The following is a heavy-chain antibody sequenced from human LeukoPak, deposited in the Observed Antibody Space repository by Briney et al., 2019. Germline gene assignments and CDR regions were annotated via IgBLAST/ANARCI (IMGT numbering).Heavy chain of an antibody. CDR3: ARSQEDIVVVVAATSSPYYFDY. Sequence: PSETLSLTCAVYGGSFSGYYWSWIRHPPGTGLEWIGEINHSGSTNYNPSLKSRVTISVDTSKNQFSLKLSSVTAADTAVYYCARSQEDIVVVVAATSSPYYFDYWGQGTLVTVSS. D-gene: IGHD2-15*01. J-gene: IGHJ4*02. CDR1: GGSFSGYY. V-gene: IGHV4-34*01. CDR2: INHSGST.